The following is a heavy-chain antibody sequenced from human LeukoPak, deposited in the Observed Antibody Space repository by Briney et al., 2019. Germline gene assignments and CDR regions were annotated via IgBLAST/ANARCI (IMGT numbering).Heavy chain of an antibody. CDR1: GGSISSSSYY. J-gene: IGHJ4*02. V-gene: IGHV4-39*01. D-gene: IGHD2/OR15-2a*01. Sequence: LETLSLTCTVSGGSISSSSYYWGWIRQPPGKGLEWIGSIYYSGSTYYNPSLKSRVTISVDPSKNQFSLKLSSVTAADTAVYYCAMHLSYWGQGTLVTVSS. CDR2: IYYSGST. CDR3: AMHLSY.